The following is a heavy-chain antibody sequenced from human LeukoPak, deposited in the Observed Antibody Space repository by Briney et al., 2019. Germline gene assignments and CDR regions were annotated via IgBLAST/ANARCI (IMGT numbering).Heavy chain of an antibody. CDR1: GYTFTDYY. CDR3: ARGNSSGSFDY. J-gene: IGHJ4*02. V-gene: IGHV1-69*06. D-gene: IGHD3-22*01. Sequence: SVKVSCKASGYTFTDYYIHWVRQAPGQGLEWMGGIIPIFGTANYAQKFQGRVTITADKSTSTAYMELSSLRSEDTAVYYCARGNSSGSFDYWGQGTLVTVSS. CDR2: IIPIFGTA.